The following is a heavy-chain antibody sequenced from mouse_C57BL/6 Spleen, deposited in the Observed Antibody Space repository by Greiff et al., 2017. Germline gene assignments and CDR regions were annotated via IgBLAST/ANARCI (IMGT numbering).Heavy chain of an antibody. V-gene: IGHV1-82*01. CDR1: GYAFSSSW. CDR3: ARRITTVVAYYFDY. Sequence: QVQLQQSGPELVKPGASVKISCKASGYAFSSSWMNWVKQRPGKGLEWIGRIYPGDGDTNYNGNFKGKATLTADKSSSTAYMQLSSLTSEDSAVYFCARRITTVVAYYFDYWGQGTTLTVSS. CDR2: IYPGDGDT. D-gene: IGHD1-1*01. J-gene: IGHJ2*01.